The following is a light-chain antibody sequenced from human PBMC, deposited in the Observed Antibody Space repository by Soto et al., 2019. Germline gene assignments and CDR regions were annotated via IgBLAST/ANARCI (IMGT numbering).Light chain of an antibody. Sequence: EIVLTQSPGTLSLSPGERATLSCRASQSVSSSQLAWYQQKPGQAPRXXVYDASNRATGIPARFSGSGSGTDFTITISRLEPEDFEVYYCQQYGSSPRTFGQGTKVDIK. CDR3: QQYGSSPRT. J-gene: IGKJ1*01. CDR2: DAS. V-gene: IGKV3-20*01. CDR1: QSVSSSQ.